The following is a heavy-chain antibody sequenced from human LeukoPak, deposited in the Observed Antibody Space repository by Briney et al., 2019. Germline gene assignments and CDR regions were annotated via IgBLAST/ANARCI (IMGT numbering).Heavy chain of an antibody. V-gene: IGHV1-18*01. CDR2: ISAYSGNT. Sequence: ASVKVSCKASGYTFTSYGISWVRQAPGQGLEWMGCISAYSGNTNYAQKLQGRVTITTDKSTSTAYMELRSLRSDDTAVYYCASDYAPHYDFWPLYYYYGMDVWGQGTTVTVSS. CDR3: ASDYAPHYDFWPLYYYYGMDV. D-gene: IGHD3-3*01. J-gene: IGHJ6*02. CDR1: GYTFTSYG.